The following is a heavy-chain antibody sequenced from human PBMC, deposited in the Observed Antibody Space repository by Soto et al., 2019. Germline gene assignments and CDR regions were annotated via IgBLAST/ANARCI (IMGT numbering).Heavy chain of an antibody. CDR3: ARDPGDRTFEN. Sequence: QVQLVQSGTEVKKPGASVKVSCEASGYTFTAYYIHWVRQAPGQGLEWMGWINPDSGDTSYAQKFQGRVTMTRDTSFGPAYMELSSLRSDDTAIYYCARDPGDRTFENWGQGTLGTVSS. D-gene: IGHD2-21*02. V-gene: IGHV1-2*02. J-gene: IGHJ4*02. CDR2: INPDSGDT. CDR1: GYTFTAYY.